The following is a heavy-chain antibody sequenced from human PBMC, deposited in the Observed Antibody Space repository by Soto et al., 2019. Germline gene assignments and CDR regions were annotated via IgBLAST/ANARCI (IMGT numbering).Heavy chain of an antibody. J-gene: IGHJ4*02. CDR1: GGTFSSYT. V-gene: IGHV1-69*02. Sequence: QVQLVQSGAEVKKPWSSMKVSCKASGGTFSSYTISWVRQAPGQGLAWMGMIIPILGIANSAQTFQGSGTITADKTASTAYMGLGSVRSEDTTGYYGAALIVGDYGGGCDYWGQGTLVTVSS. CDR3: AALIVGDYGGGCDY. D-gene: IGHD3-16*01. CDR2: IIPILGIA.